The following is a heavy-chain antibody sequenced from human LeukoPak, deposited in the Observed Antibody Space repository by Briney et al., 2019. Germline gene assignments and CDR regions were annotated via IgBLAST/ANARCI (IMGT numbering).Heavy chain of an antibody. CDR3: ASVKTYYDILTGYSPYNWFDP. J-gene: IGHJ5*02. Sequence: SETLSLTCTVSGGSISSYYWSWIRQPPGKGLEWIGYIYYSGSTNYNPSLKSRVTISVDTSKDQFSLKLSSVTAADTAVYYCASVKTYYDILTGYSPYNWFDPWGQGTLVTVSS. V-gene: IGHV4-59*01. CDR2: IYYSGST. CDR1: GGSISSYY. D-gene: IGHD3-9*01.